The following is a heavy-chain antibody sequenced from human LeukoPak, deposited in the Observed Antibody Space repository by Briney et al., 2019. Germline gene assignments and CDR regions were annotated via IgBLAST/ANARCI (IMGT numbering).Heavy chain of an antibody. Sequence: GGSLRLSCAASGFTFSDYYMSWIRQAPGKGLEWVSSITSSSSYIYYADSVKGRFTISRDNAKNSLYLQMNSLRAEDTAVYYCARHVVAVGFDYWGQGTLVTVSS. CDR1: GFTFSDYY. J-gene: IGHJ4*02. V-gene: IGHV3-11*06. CDR3: ARHVVAVGFDY. CDR2: ITSSSSYI. D-gene: IGHD3-22*01.